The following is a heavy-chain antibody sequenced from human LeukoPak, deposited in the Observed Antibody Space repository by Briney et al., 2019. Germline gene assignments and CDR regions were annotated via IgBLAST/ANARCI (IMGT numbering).Heavy chain of an antibody. CDR3: ARLRGYCSSTSCYFYYGMDV. V-gene: IGHV1-69*06. J-gene: IGHJ6*04. CDR1: GGTFSSYA. Sequence: GASVKVSCKASGGTFSSYAISWVRQAPGQGLEWMGGIIPIFGTANYAQKFQGRVTITADNSTSTAYMELSSLRSEDTAVYYCARLRGYCSSTSCYFYYGMDVWGKGTTVTVSS. D-gene: IGHD2-2*01. CDR2: IIPIFGTA.